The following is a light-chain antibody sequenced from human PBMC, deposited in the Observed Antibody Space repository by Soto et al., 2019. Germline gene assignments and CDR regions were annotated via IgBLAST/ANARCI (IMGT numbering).Light chain of an antibody. CDR1: QSVSSY. CDR3: HQRSTPLT. CDR2: DAS. Sequence: EIVLTQSPATLSLSPGERATLSCRASQSVSSYLAWYQQKPGQAPRLLIYDASNRATGIPARFSGSGSGTDFTLTISSLEPEDFAVYYSHQRSTPLTFGGGTKVDIK. J-gene: IGKJ4*01. V-gene: IGKV3-11*01.